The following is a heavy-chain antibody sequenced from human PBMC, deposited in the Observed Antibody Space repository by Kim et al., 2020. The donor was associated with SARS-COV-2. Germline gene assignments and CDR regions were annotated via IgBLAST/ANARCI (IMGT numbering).Heavy chain of an antibody. CDR1: GFTFSSYA. Sequence: GGSLRLSCAASGFTFSSYAMSWVRQAPGKGLEWVSALTSDGDDTYYIDSVMGRFTISRDNSKNTLYLEMNSLRAEDTAMYYCTKNPTLPKPSYWGRGTLVTVSS. J-gene: IGHJ4*02. CDR2: LTSDGDDT. V-gene: IGHV3-23*01. CDR3: TKNPTLPKPSY. D-gene: IGHD3-16*01.